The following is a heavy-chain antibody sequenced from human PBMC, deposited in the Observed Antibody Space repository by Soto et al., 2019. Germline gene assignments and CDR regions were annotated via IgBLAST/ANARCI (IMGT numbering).Heavy chain of an antibody. Sequence: GGSLRLSCAASGFTFSSYAMHWVRQAPGKGLEWVAVISYDGSNKYYADSVKGRFTISRDNSKNTLYLQMNSLRVEDTAVYYCGKVADSGYYTVERWGQGTLVTVSS. J-gene: IGHJ4*02. V-gene: IGHV3-30-3*02. D-gene: IGHD3-22*01. CDR2: ISYDGSNK. CDR1: GFTFSSYA. CDR3: GKVADSGYYTVER.